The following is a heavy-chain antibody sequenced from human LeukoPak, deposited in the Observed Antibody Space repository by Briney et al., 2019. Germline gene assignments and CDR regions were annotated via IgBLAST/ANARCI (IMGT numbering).Heavy chain of an antibody. CDR2: FSSSATAT. D-gene: IGHD2-2*01. CDR1: GFTFSDYY. CDR3: ARGLPATLLDY. J-gene: IGHJ4*02. Sequence: PGGSLRLSCVASGFTFSDYYMSWVRQAPGKGLEWVSYFSSSATATYYAGSVKGRFTISRDSAKNSLYLQMNSLRVEDTAVYYCARGLPATLLDYRGQGTLVTVSS. V-gene: IGHV3-11*01.